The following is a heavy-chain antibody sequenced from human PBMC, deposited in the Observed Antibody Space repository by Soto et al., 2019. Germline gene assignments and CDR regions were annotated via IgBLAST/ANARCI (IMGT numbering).Heavy chain of an antibody. CDR3: ARGYNWTYGPGVGSLLFEY. CDR2: IYYSGST. V-gene: IGHV4-30-4*01. Sequence: TLSITCPVSIGSISNGDYYWSWIRQSPGKGLEWIGYIYYSGSTYYNPSLKSRVSMSVDTSKNQFSLKLSSVPAADTAVYYCARGYNWTYGPGVGSLLFEYWGQGTLVTVS. J-gene: IGHJ4*02. D-gene: IGHD1-7*01. CDR1: IGSISNGDYY.